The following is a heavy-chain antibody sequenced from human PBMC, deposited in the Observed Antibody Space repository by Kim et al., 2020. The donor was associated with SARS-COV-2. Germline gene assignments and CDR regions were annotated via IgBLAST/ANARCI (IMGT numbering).Heavy chain of an antibody. CDR2: IYHSGST. V-gene: IGHV4-30-2*01. CDR1: GGSISSGGYS. J-gene: IGHJ4*02. D-gene: IGHD4-17*01. CDR3: ASANGDYYFDY. Sequence: SETLSLTCAVSGGSISSGGYSWSWIRQPPGKGLEWIGYIYHSGSTYYNPSLKSRVTISVDRSKNQFSLKLSSVTAADTAVYYCASANGDYYFDYWGQGTLVTVSS.